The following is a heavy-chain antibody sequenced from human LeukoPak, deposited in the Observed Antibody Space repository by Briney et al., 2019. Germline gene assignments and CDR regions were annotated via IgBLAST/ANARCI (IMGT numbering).Heavy chain of an antibody. V-gene: IGHV4-39*01. CDR2: IYYSGST. CDR1: GGSISSSSYY. D-gene: IGHD6-19*01. Sequence: SETLSLTCTVSGGSISSSSYYWGWIRQPPGKGLEWIGCIYYSGSTYYNPSLKSRVTISVDTSKNQFSLKLSSVTAADTAVYYCARLSSGIAVAGTGVYYYGMDVWGQGTTVTVSS. J-gene: IGHJ6*02. CDR3: ARLSSGIAVAGTGVYYYGMDV.